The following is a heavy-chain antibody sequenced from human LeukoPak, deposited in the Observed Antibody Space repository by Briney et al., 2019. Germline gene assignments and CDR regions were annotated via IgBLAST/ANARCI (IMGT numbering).Heavy chain of an antibody. D-gene: IGHD3-3*01. V-gene: IGHV4-39*01. CDR3: ARLRYYDFWSGYYYFDY. J-gene: IGHJ4*02. CDR1: GGSFSGYY. CDR2: IYYSGST. Sequence: NPSETLSLTCAVYGGSFSGYYWGWIRQPPGKGLEWIGSIYYSGSTYYNPSLKSRVTISVDTSKNQFSLKLSSVTAADTAVYYCARLRYYDFWSGYYYFDYWGQGTLVTVSS.